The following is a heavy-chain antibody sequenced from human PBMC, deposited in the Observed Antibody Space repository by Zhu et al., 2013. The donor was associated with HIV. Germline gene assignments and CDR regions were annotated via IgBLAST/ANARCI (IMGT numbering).Heavy chain of an antibody. D-gene: IGHD3-22*01. V-gene: IGHV3-21*01. Sequence: VQLVESGGGLVKPGGSLRLSCAASGFTFSSYSMNWVRQAPGKGLEWVSSISSSSSYIYYADSVKGRFTISRDNAKNSLYLQMNSLRAEDTAVYYCARAGSGYGDAFDIWGQGTMVTVSS. CDR1: GFTFSSYS. CDR2: ISSSSSYI. CDR3: ARAGSGYGDAFDI. J-gene: IGHJ3*02.